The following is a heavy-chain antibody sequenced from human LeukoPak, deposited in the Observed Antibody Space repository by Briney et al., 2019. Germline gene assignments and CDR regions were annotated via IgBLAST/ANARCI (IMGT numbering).Heavy chain of an antibody. Sequence: GGSLRLSCAASGFNFKNYGMHWVRQAPGKGLEWVVLISYDGSNKYYADSVKGRFTISRDNSKNTLYLQMDSLRAEDTAVYYCARESGRRISKDYLDYWGQGTLVTVSS. D-gene: IGHD1-26*01. CDR2: ISYDGSNK. V-gene: IGHV3-30*03. J-gene: IGHJ4*02. CDR3: ARESGRRISKDYLDY. CDR1: GFNFKNYG.